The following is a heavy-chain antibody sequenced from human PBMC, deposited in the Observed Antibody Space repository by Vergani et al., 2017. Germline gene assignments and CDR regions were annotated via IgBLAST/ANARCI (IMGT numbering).Heavy chain of an antibody. Sequence: QVHLVESGGGVVQPGRSLSLSWVVSGFPSSYYGMHWVRKAPGKGLEWVAVVSYDGTQKYYADSVKGRFTISRDNSKSTLYLQMNSLRTEDTAVYYCATKSCGTPGCQIGYFREWGQGTLVTVSS. V-gene: IGHV3-30*03. CDR1: GFPSSYYG. CDR3: ATKSCGTPGCQIGYFRE. CDR2: VSYDGTQK. D-gene: IGHD1-1*01. J-gene: IGHJ1*01.